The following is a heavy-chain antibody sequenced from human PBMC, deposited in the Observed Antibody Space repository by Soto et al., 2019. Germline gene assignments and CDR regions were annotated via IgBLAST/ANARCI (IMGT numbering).Heavy chain of an antibody. Sequence: PSETLPLTCTVSGGSFSSCCYYWVWLRQPPGLGWAWIGSIYYSGSTYYNPSLKSRVTISVDTSKNQFSLELSSVTAADTAVYYCARCPLGYCSSTSCYRAFDIWGQGTMVTVSS. CDR3: ARCPLGYCSSTSCYRAFDI. D-gene: IGHD2-2*01. CDR1: GGSFSSCCYY. CDR2: IYYSGST. J-gene: IGHJ3*02. V-gene: IGHV4-39*01.